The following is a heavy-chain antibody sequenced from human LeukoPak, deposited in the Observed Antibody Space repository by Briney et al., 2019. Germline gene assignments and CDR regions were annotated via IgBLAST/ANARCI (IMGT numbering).Heavy chain of an antibody. V-gene: IGHV3-48*01. CDR1: KFTFSTYN. D-gene: IGHD4/OR15-4a*01. Sequence: PGGSLRLSCTASKFTFSTYNLNWVRQAPGKGLEWISYISSGSNTIYYADSVKGRFTISRDNAKSSLYLQMNSLRAEDTAVYYCARRAGAYSHPYDYWGQGTLVTVSS. CDR2: ISSGSNTI. J-gene: IGHJ4*02. CDR3: ARRAGAYSHPYDY.